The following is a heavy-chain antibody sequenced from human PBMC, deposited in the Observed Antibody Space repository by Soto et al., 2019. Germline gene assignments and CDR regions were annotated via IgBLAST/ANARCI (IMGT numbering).Heavy chain of an antibody. CDR1: GFTFTSYA. J-gene: IGHJ4*02. CDR3: AKGTANDPRVYDY. D-gene: IGHD1-1*01. CDR2: VSASGSDS. V-gene: IGHV3-23*01. Sequence: GGSLRLSCVASGFTFTSYAMSWVRQAPGKGLECVSAVSASGSDSYYTDSVKGRFTISRDNSQNTLYLQMNSLRAEDTAVYYCAKGTANDPRVYDYWGQGTLVTVSS.